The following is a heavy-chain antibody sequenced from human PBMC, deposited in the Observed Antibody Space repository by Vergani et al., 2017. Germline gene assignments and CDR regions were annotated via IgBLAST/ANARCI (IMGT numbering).Heavy chain of an antibody. CDR3: ASDTHSGQRADR. CDR1: FDSIRNLY. J-gene: IGHJ5*02. V-gene: IGHV4-59*11. D-gene: IGHD6-19*01. Sequence: QVQLQESGPGLVKSSETLYLTCSVSFDSIRNLYCNWIRQPPGKGLEWIGSIQYSENTNYNPSLKTRVTISVDTSKNQFSLTLTSVTAADTAVYYCASDTHSGQRADRWGQGILVTVTS. CDR2: IQYSENT.